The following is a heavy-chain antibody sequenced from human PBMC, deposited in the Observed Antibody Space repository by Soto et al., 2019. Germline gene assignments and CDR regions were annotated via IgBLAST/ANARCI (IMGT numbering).Heavy chain of an antibody. Sequence: GASVKVSCKASGYTFTSYDINWVRQATGQGLEWMGWMNPNSGSTGYAQKFQGRVTMTRNTSISTAYMELSSLRSEDTAVYYCAREAILNGSVRGMDVWGQGTTVTVSS. CDR3: AREAILNGSVRGMDV. D-gene: IGHD3-9*01. J-gene: IGHJ6*02. CDR1: GYTFTSYD. CDR2: MNPNSGST. V-gene: IGHV1-8*01.